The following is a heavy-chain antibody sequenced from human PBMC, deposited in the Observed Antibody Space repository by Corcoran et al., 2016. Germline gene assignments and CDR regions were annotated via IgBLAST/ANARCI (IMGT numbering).Heavy chain of an antibody. D-gene: IGHD2-15*01. V-gene: IGHV3-48*04. Sequence: EVQLVESGGGLVQPGGSLRLSCAASGFTFSSYSMNWVRQAPGKGLEWVSYISSSSSTIYYADSVKGRFNISRDNAKNSLYLQMNSLRAGDTAVYYGAGGEDIVVVAAATVFDYWGQGTLVTVSS. CDR3: AGGEDIVVVAAATVFDY. CDR2: ISSSSSTI. J-gene: IGHJ4*02. CDR1: GFTFSSYS.